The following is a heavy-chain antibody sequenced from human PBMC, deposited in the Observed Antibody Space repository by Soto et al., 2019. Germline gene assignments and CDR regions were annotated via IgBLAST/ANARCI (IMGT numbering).Heavy chain of an antibody. V-gene: IGHV4-30-4*01. CDR2: IYYSGST. D-gene: IGHD5-18*01. CDR3: ARALEDSYGPFDY. Sequence: QGQLQESGPGLVKPSQTLSLTCTVSCGSNRSGDYYWSWIRQPPGKGLEWIGYIYYSGSTYYNPSLKCRVTISVATSKNQSSLKLSSVTAADTAVYYCARALEDSYGPFDYWGQGTLVTVSS. J-gene: IGHJ4*02. CDR1: CGSNRSGDYY.